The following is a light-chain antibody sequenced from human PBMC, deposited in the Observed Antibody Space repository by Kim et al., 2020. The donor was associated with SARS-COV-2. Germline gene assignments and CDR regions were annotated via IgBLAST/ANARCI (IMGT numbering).Light chain of an antibody. V-gene: IGKV3-15*01. CDR1: GNIYSS. J-gene: IGKJ4*01. CDR3: QQYSNWPPLT. CDR2: GAS. Sequence: PPGERAAVSCRASGNIYSSLAWYQHKPGQAPRHLIYGASIGATGIPARFSGSGSGTEFTLTISSLQSEDFAVYYCQQYSNWPPLTFGGGTKVDIK.